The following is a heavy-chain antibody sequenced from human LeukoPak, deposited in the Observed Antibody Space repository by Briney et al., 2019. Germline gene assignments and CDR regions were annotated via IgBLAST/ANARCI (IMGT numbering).Heavy chain of an antibody. J-gene: IGHJ6*03. Sequence: ASVKVSCKASGGTFSSYAISWVRQAPGQGLEWMGRIIPIFGTANYAQKFQGRVTITADESTSTAYMELSSLRSEDTAVYYCASIPTAARDHYYYMDVWGKGTTVTVSS. CDR1: GGTFSSYA. CDR2: IIPIFGTA. V-gene: IGHV1-69*15. D-gene: IGHD6-25*01. CDR3: ASIPTAARDHYYYMDV.